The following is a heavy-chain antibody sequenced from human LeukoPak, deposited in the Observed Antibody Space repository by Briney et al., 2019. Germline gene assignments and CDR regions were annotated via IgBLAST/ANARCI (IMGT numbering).Heavy chain of an antibody. J-gene: IGHJ4*02. CDR2: ISCEGKKI. CDR1: GFTFSIDV. D-gene: IGHD4-17*01. CDR3: AKGPSFYDDYLRGASYFVS. Sequence: PGGSLRLSCAASGFTFSIDVMHCVRPAPGKGLWCGSDISCEGKKIYYVHSVKRRFTLSRDNSQNTRYMQKDKLRAQGTRVYYCAKGPSFYDDYLRGASYFVSWGQGTLVTVSS. V-gene: IGHV3-30*18.